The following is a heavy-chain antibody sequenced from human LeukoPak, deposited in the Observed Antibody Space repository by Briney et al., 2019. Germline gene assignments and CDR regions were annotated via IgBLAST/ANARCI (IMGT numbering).Heavy chain of an antibody. V-gene: IGHV1-69*13. CDR1: RGTFSSYA. J-gene: IGHJ5*02. D-gene: IGHD6-13*01. Sequence: ASVKVSCKASRGTFSSYAISWVRQAPGQGLEWMGGIIPIFGTANYAQKFQGRVTITADESTSTAYMELSSLRSEDTAVYYCARATIAAAGGFDPWGQGTLVTVSS. CDR2: IIPIFGTA. CDR3: ARATIAAAGGFDP.